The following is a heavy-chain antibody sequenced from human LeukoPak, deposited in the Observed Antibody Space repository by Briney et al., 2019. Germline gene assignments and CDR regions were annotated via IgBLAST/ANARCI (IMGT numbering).Heavy chain of an antibody. CDR2: ISNSGSSI. V-gene: IGHV3-48*01. D-gene: IGHD2-8*01. CDR3: AGYCTIGVCYSR. Sequence: GGSLRLSCAASGFTFSSYSMNWVRQAPGKGLEWVSYISNSGSSIDYADSVKGRFTISRDNAKNSLYLQMNSLRAEDTAVYYCAGYCTIGVCYSRWGKGITVTVSS. CDR1: GFTFSSYS. J-gene: IGHJ6*04.